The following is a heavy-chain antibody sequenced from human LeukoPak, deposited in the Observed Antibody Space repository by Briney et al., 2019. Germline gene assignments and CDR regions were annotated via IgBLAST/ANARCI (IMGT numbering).Heavy chain of an antibody. CDR1: GGSLSSYS. J-gene: IGHJ4*02. D-gene: IGHD6-13*01. Sequence: ASEALSVTPTDPGGSLSSYSGSWVRPQVGEGLEWIGRIYTSGSTNYNPSLKSRVTMSVDTPKNQFSLKLSSVTAADTAVYYCARGGSWYKDWGQGTLVTVSS. CDR2: IYTSGST. V-gene: IGHV4-4*07. CDR3: ARGGSWYKD.